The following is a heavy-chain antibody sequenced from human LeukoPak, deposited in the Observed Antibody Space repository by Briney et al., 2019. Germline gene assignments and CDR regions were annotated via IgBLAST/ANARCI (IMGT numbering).Heavy chain of an antibody. CDR2: IYSDNT. CDR3: ARGPPLSGFSYYYMDV. D-gene: IGHD2/OR15-2a*01. V-gene: IGHV3-53*01. Sequence: GGSLRLSCTVSGFTVSSNSMSWVRQAPGKGLEWVSFIYSDNTHYSDSVKGRFTISRDNSKNTLYLQMNSLRAEDTAVYYCARGPPLSGFSYYYMDVWGKGTTVTVSS. J-gene: IGHJ6*03. CDR1: GFTVSSNS.